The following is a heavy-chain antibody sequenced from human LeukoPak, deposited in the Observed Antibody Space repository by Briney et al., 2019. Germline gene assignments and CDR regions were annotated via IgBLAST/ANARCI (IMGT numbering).Heavy chain of an antibody. Sequence: GGSLRLSCAASGFTFSNAWMSWVRQAPGKGLEWVGGIKSKTDGGTTDYAAPVKGRFTISRDDSNYTLYLQMNSLKTEDTAVYYCTTVQENDYWGQGTLVTVSS. CDR3: TTVQENDY. CDR1: GFTFSNAW. J-gene: IGHJ4*02. V-gene: IGHV3-15*01. CDR2: IKSKTDGGTT.